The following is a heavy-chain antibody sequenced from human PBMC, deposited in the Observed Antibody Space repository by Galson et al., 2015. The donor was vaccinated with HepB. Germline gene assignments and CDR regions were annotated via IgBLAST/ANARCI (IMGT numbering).Heavy chain of an antibody. CDR3: AKGTSRYSYGSFDY. J-gene: IGHJ4*02. V-gene: IGHV3-23*01. CDR1: GFTFSSYA. Sequence: SLRLSCAASGFTFSSYAMSWVRQAPGKGLEWVSAISGSGGSTYYADSVKGRFTISRDNSKNTVHLQMNSLRAEDTAVYYCAKGTSRYSYGSFDYWGQGTLVTVSS. CDR2: ISGSGGST. D-gene: IGHD5-18*01.